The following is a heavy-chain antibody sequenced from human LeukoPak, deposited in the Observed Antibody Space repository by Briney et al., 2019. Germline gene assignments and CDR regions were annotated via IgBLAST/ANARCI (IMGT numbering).Heavy chain of an antibody. CDR2: IYYSGTT. CDR1: GGSISSGGYY. CDR3: ARLVDTAMVYFDY. J-gene: IGHJ4*02. D-gene: IGHD5-18*01. Sequence: SETLSLTCTVSGGSISSGGYYWSWIRQHPGKGLEWIGYIYYSGTTNYNPSLKSRVTISVDSSKNQFSLKLSSVTAADTAVYYCARLVDTAMVYFDYWGQGTLVTVSS. V-gene: IGHV4-61*08.